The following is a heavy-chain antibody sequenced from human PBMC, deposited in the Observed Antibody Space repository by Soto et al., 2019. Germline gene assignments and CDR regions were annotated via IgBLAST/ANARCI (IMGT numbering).Heavy chain of an antibody. CDR3: ARERYGDYIAYFDP. CDR2: TYHSGNP. V-gene: IGHV4-30-2*01. J-gene: IGHJ5*02. CDR1: GDTISTGGYS. D-gene: IGHD4-17*01. Sequence: QLQLQESGSRLVKSSETLSLTCGVSGDTISTGGYSWAWIRQPPGKALESIGHTYHSGNPYSNPSLKSRVMISVDRPENQFSLIVSSLTAAAPAVYYGARERYGDYIAYFDPRGQGTLVSVSS.